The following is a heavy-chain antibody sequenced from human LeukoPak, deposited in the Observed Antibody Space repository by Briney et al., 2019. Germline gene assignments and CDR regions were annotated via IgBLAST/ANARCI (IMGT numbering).Heavy chain of an antibody. CDR3: AKDYYDILTGYLN. V-gene: IGHV3-23*01. CDR1: GFTFSDHA. J-gene: IGHJ4*02. Sequence: GGSLRLSCAASGFTFSDHAMAWVRQAPGKGLKWVATITGNGDSKFYADSVKGRFIISRDNSKNTLYLQMNSLRAEDTAVYYCAKDYYDILTGYLNWGQGTLVTVSS. D-gene: IGHD3-9*01. CDR2: ITGNGDSK.